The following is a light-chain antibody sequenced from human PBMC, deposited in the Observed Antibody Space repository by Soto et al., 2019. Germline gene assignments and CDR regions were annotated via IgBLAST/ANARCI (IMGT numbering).Light chain of an antibody. Sequence: QSVLTQPASVSGSPGQSITISCTGTSSDVGSYNLVSWYQQHPGKAPKLMIYEDSKRPSGVSNRCSGSKSGNTASLTISGLQAEDAADYYCGSYADSITFVVLGGGTKLTVL. CDR1: SSDVGSYNL. V-gene: IGLV2-23*02. J-gene: IGLJ2*01. CDR2: EDS. CDR3: GSYADSITFVV.